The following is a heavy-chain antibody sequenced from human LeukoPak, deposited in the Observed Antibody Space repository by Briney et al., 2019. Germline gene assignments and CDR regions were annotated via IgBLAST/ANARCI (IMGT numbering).Heavy chain of an antibody. V-gene: IGHV3-48*03. J-gene: IGHJ4*02. CDR2: ISSSDSTI. Sequence: PGGSLRLSCAASGFTFSSYEMHWVRQPPGKGLEWVSYISSSDSTIYYADSVKGRFTISRDNDKNSLYLQMNSLRAEDTAVYYCASDCGRSSPVDYWGQGTLVTVSS. CDR3: ASDCGRSSPVDY. D-gene: IGHD2-15*01. CDR1: GFTFSSYE.